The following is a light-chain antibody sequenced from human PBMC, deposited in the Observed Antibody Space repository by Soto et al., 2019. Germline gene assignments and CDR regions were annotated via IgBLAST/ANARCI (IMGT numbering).Light chain of an antibody. CDR2: KAS. Sequence: DIQMTQNTSTLSASVGDRLTITCRASQSISNWLAWYQQKPGKAPKLLIYKASALESGVPSRFSGSGSGTEFTLTISSLQPYDFATYYCQQYHSFSPITVGPGTKVDIK. V-gene: IGKV1-5*03. CDR1: QSISNW. CDR3: QQYHSFSPIT. J-gene: IGKJ3*01.